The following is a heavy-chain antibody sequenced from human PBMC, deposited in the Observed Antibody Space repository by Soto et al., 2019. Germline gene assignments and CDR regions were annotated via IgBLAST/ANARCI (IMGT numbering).Heavy chain of an antibody. D-gene: IGHD5-12*01. CDR3: ARHHGPTTSENWFDP. J-gene: IGHJ5*02. CDR1: GYTFFTYD. Sequence: QVHLVQSGVEVKPPGASVKVSCQTSGYTFFTYDISWVRQAPGQGLEWMGWISTYSGDTKYAQKFQGRVTMTTETSTTTAYLALRSLRSDDTAVYYCARHHGPTTSENWFDPWGQGTLVTVSS. CDR2: ISTYSGDT. V-gene: IGHV1-18*01.